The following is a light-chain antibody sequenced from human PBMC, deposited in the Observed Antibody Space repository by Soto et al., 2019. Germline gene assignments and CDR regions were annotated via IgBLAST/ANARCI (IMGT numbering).Light chain of an antibody. V-gene: IGLV7-43*01. J-gene: IGLJ2*01. Sequence: QTVVTQEPSLTVSPGETVTLTCASSTGAVTSGYSPNWFQQKPGQAPRALIYSTSIKHSWTPDRFSGSLLGGKAALTLSGVQPEDEAEYYCLLYYGGAQLVFGGGTKVTVL. CDR1: TGAVTSGYS. CDR2: STS. CDR3: LLYYGGAQLV.